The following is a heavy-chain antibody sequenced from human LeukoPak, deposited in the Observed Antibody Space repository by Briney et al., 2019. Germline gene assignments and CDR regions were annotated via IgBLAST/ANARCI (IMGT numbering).Heavy chain of an antibody. J-gene: IGHJ4*02. CDR1: GYTFSSYY. Sequence: ASVKVSCKASGYTFSSYYMHWVRQAPGQGLEWMGIINPSGGSTGYAQKFQGRVTMTWDTSTSTVYMDLSSLRSEDTAVYYCAGFSSNWYSSFDYWGQGTLVTVSS. D-gene: IGHD6-13*01. CDR2: INPSGGST. V-gene: IGHV1-46*01. CDR3: AGFSSNWYSSFDY.